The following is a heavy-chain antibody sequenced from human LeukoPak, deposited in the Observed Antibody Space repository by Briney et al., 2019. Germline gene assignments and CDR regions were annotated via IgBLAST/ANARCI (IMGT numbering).Heavy chain of an antibody. CDR2: IIPIFGTA. D-gene: IGHD1-14*01. V-gene: IGHV1-69*05. Sequence: GASVKVSCKASGYTFTSYGISWVRQAPGQGLEWMGGIIPIFGTANYAQKFQGRVTITTDESTSTAYMELSSLRSEDTAVYYCARGHSLPHYYYYYMDVWGKGTTVTVSS. CDR1: GYTFTSYG. J-gene: IGHJ6*03. CDR3: ARGHSLPHYYYYYMDV.